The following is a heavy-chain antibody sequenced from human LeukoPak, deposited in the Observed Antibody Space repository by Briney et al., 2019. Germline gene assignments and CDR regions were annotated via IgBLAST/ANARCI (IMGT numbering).Heavy chain of an antibody. D-gene: IGHD6-19*01. CDR1: GFTFSSYE. V-gene: IGHV3-48*03. J-gene: IGHJ4*02. CDR3: AIHSSGWLGFFDY. Sequence: PGGSLRLSCAASGFTFSSYEMNWVRQAPGKGLEWVSYISSSGSTIYYADSVKGRFTISRDNAKNSLYLQMSSLRAEDTAVYYCAIHSSGWLGFFDYWGQGTLVTVSS. CDR2: ISSSGSTI.